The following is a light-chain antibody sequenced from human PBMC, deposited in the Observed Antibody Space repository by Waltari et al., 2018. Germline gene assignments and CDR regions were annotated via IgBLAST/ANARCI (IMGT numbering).Light chain of an antibody. J-gene: IGKJ5*01. V-gene: IGKV3-15*01. CDR1: QSVTSN. CDR2: DAS. Sequence: IVLTQSPATLSVSPGESAIISCRASQSVTSNLAWYQQKPGQAPRLLIYDASTRATSIPARCRGSGSGTEFTLTISSLQSEDSATYYCQQYNRWPPITFGQGTRLEIK. CDR3: QQYNRWPPIT.